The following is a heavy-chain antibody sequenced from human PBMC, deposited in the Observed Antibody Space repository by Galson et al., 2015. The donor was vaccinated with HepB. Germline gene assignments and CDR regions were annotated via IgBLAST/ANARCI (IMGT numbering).Heavy chain of an antibody. CDR1: GFTFSDYY. CDR3: ARDVWGRYCSGGSCFYDGNVY. CDR2: ISGSGNTI. V-gene: IGHV3-11*01. D-gene: IGHD2-15*01. Sequence: SLRLSCAASGFTFSDYYMSWIRQAPGKGLEWVSYISGSGNTIYYGDSVKGRFTISRDNAKNSLYLQMNSLRAEDTAIYYCARDVWGRYCSGGSCFYDGNVYWGQGTLVTVSS. J-gene: IGHJ4*02.